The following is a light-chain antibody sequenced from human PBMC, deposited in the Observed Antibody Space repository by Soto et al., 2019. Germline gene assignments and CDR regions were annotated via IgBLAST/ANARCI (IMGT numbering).Light chain of an antibody. V-gene: IGLV1-40*01. CDR3: QSYDSSLSGSWV. Sequence: QSVLTQPPSVSGAPGQRVTISCTGSSSNLGAGYDVHWYQHLPGTAPKLLIYGNTNRPSGVPDRFSGSKSGTSASLAITGLQAEDEADYYCQSYDSSLSGSWVFGGGTKLTVL. CDR2: GNT. CDR1: SSNLGAGYD. J-gene: IGLJ3*02.